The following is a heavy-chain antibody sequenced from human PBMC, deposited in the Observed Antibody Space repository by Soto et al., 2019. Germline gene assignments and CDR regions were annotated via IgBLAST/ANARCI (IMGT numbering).Heavy chain of an antibody. Sequence: GGSLRLSCAASGFTFSNYAMHWVRQAPGKGLEWVAVILYDGINKFYADSVKGRFTISRDNSKNTLYLQMNSLTADDAAVYYCAKDPMVRGVMPEIFDYWGQGTLVTVSS. D-gene: IGHD3-10*01. CDR2: ILYDGINK. V-gene: IGHV3-30*18. J-gene: IGHJ4*02. CDR1: GFTFSNYA. CDR3: AKDPMVRGVMPEIFDY.